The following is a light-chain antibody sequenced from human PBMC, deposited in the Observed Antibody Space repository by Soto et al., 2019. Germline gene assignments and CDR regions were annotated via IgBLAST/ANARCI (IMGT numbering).Light chain of an antibody. CDR3: QQYYSSLVT. V-gene: IGKV4-1*01. CDR2: WAS. CDR1: QSVLYSSNNKNY. J-gene: IGKJ4*01. Sequence: DIVMTQSPDSLAVSLGDRATINCKSSQSVLYSSNNKNYLAWYQQKPGQPPKLLIYWASTRESGVPDRFSGSGSGTDLTLTISRLQAEDVAVYYCQQYYSSLVTFGGGTKVEIK.